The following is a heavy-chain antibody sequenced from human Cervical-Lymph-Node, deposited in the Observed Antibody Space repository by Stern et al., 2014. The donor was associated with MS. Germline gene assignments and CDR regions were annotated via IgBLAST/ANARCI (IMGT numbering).Heavy chain of an antibody. D-gene: IGHD1-26*01. V-gene: IGHV3-23*04. CDR2: ISASGDNT. J-gene: IGHJ4*02. CDR1: GFTFSNCV. Sequence: EVPLVQSGGGLVQPGGSLRLSCAARGFTFSNCVMSWVRQAPGQGREWVSGISASGDNTYYADSVKGRFTISRDNSKNTLHLQLNSLRVEDTALYYCAKEPYYNVWGQGTLITVSS. CDR3: AKEPYYNV.